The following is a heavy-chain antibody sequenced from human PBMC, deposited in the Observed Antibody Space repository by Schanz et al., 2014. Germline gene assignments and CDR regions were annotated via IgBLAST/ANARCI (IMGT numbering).Heavy chain of an antibody. D-gene: IGHD3-3*01. J-gene: IGHJ4*02. CDR1: GFTFSSHW. CDR3: VRDSFFAFDY. CDR2: ITYNGGTI. V-gene: IGHV3-48*01. Sequence: EVQLVESGGGLVQPGGSLRLSCAASGFTFSSHWMHWVRQDPGKGLEWISYITYNGGTIYYADSVKGRFTMSRDNAKNSVFLQMNSLRAEDTAVYYCVRDSFFAFDYWGQGTLVTVSS.